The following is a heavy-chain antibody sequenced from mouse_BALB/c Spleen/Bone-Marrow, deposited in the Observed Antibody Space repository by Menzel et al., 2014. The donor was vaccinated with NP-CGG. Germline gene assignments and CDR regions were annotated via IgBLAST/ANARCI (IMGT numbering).Heavy chain of an antibody. Sequence: VQLQQPGPELVKPGASVKVSCKASGYSFTGYFMNWVKQXHXKSLEWIGRXNPYNGDTFYNQKFKGKATLTVDKSSSTXHMELLSLTSEDSAXYYCGGVTAVVXXXXXXXXXXXGQGTXVTXSS. D-gene: IGHD1-1*01. CDR1: GYSFTGYF. J-gene: IGHJ4*01. CDR2: XNPYNGDT. CDR3: GGVTAVVXXXXXXXXXX. V-gene: IGHV1-37*01.